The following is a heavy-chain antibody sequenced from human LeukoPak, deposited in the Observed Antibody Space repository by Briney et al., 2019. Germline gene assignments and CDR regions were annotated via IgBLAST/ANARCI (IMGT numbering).Heavy chain of an antibody. Sequence: GGSLRLSCAASGFTFGDYAMSWVRQAPGKGLEWVGFIRTEAYDGATDYGASVKGRFTISRDDSKNIAYLQMNSLNTEDTAVYYCTRTFGYYYFYMDVWGKGTTVIVTS. CDR2: IRTEAYDGAT. CDR1: GFTFGDYA. CDR3: TRTFGYYYFYMDV. J-gene: IGHJ6*03. V-gene: IGHV3-49*04. D-gene: IGHD3-16*01.